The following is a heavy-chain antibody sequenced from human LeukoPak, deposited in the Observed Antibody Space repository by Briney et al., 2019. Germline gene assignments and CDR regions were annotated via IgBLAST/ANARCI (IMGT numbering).Heavy chain of an antibody. CDR3: ARGLMRYDSDSRCLHWYFDL. Sequence: SETLSLTCTVSGDSLSNYYWSWIRQPPGKGLEWIGYIYYSESTNYTPPLKSRVTISVVSSKNQFFLDLTSVTAADTAVYYCARGLMRYDSDSRCLHWYFDLWGRGTLVTVSS. D-gene: IGHD3-22*01. J-gene: IGHJ2*01. V-gene: IGHV4-59*01. CDR2: IYYSEST. CDR1: GDSLSNYY.